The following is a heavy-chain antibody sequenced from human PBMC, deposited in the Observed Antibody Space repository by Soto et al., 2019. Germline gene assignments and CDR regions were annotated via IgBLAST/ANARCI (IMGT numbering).Heavy chain of an antibody. Sequence: QVQLVESGGGVVQPGGSLRLSCSGSGLIFSGYGMHWVRQPPGKGLEWVAVISYDGRRKYYEDSVKGRFTVSRDNSQNTVYLEMNSLRVEDSAIYYCAKDILRDQLDWGMDVWGQGTTVTVSS. CDR3: AKDILRDQLDWGMDV. J-gene: IGHJ6*02. D-gene: IGHD3-9*01. CDR1: GLIFSGYG. CDR2: ISYDGRRK. V-gene: IGHV3-30*18.